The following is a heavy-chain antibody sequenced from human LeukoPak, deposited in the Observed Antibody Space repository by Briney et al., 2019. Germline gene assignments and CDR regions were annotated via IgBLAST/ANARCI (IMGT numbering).Heavy chain of an antibody. CDR3: AGLLSDKRGFGY. V-gene: IGHV4-39*01. J-gene: IGHJ4*02. Sequence: SEPLSLTCTVSGGAISTNGYYWGWIRQPPGKGLEWIGGLYHFGSAYYNASLKSRVTMSVDTSQNQFSLRLISVTAADTAVYYCAGLLSDKRGFGYWGQGTLVTVSS. CDR1: GGAISTNGYY. CDR2: LYHFGSA. D-gene: IGHD2/OR15-2a*01.